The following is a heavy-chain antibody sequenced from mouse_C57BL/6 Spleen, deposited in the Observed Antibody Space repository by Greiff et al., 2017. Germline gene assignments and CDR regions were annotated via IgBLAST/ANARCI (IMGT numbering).Heavy chain of an antibody. Sequence: EVKLQESGPGLVKPSQSLSLTCSVTGYSITSGYYWNWIRQFPGNKLEWMGYISYDGNNNYNPSLKNRISITRDTSKNQFFLKLNSVTTEDTATYYCARDRDDYDDYAMDYWGQGTSVTVSS. V-gene: IGHV3-6*01. CDR2: ISYDGNN. J-gene: IGHJ4*01. CDR1: GYSITSGYY. D-gene: IGHD2-4*01. CDR3: ARDRDDYDDYAMDY.